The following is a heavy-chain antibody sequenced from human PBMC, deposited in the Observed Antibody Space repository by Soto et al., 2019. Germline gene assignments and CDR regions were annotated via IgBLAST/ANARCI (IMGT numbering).Heavy chain of an antibody. CDR2: INHSGST. V-gene: IGHV4-39*01. D-gene: IGHD3-22*01. CDR3: ARLGGYVSVGYYYLWDS. J-gene: IGHJ4*02. CDR1: DGSMNSDSSY. Sequence: QLQLQESGPGLVKPSETLSLTCRVSDGSMNSDSSYWGWIRQPPGKGLEWIGVINHSGSTYHNLSLKGRVTMSVDASRNQFSLKLTSMTAADADVYYCARLGGYVSVGYYYLWDSWGQGTLVNVSS.